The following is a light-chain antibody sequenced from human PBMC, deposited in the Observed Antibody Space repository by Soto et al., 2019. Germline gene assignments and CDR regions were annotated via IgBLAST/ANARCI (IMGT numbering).Light chain of an antibody. CDR1: SSDVGGYNY. Sequence: QSALTQPASVSGSPGQSITISCTGTSSDVGGYNYVSWYQHHPGKAPKLMIYEVTSRPSGVSNRFSGSRSGNTASLTISGLQAEDEADYYCSSYTTSSTLIIFGGGTKVTVL. CDR3: SSYTTSSTLII. CDR2: EVT. V-gene: IGLV2-14*01. J-gene: IGLJ2*01.